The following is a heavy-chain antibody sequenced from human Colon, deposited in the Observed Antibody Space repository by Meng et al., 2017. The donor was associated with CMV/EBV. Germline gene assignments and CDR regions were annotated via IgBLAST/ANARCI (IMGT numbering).Heavy chain of an antibody. J-gene: IGHJ4*02. CDR1: GYSFTNYG. CDR3: ARELGGTYYFDF. Sequence: QVQLVQAGAEAKKPGASVKVSCKASGYSFTNYGITWVRQAPGQGLEWMAWISVHNGDVKYAQKFQGRVTMTTDTSTSTAYMELNSLTFADTAVYYCARELGGTYYFDFWGQGTLVTVSS. CDR2: ISVHNGDV. V-gene: IGHV1-18*01. D-gene: IGHD1-26*01.